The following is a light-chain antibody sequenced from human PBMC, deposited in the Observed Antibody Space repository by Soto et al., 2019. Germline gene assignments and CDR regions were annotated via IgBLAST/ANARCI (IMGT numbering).Light chain of an antibody. CDR3: QQLSLYPFT. CDR2: GAS. J-gene: IGKJ3*01. CDR1: QDINNY. V-gene: IGKV1-9*01. Sequence: DIPLTQSPSFLSASVGDRITITCRASQDINNYVAWYQQKPGKVPELLIYGASTLQSGVPSRFSGSGSGTEFTLTINCLQPADFATYYCQQLSLYPFTFGPGTTVDLK.